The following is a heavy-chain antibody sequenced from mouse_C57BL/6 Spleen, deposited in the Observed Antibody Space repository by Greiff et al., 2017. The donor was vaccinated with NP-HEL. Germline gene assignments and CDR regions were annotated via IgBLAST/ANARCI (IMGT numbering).Heavy chain of an antibody. Sequence: QVQLQQPGAELVKPGASVKLSCKASGYTFTSYWMHWVKQRPGQGLEWIGMIHPNSGSTNYNEKFKSKATLTVDKSSSTAYMQLSSLTSEDSAVYYCARGVYGSSSIDYWGQGTTLTVSS. V-gene: IGHV1-64*01. CDR2: IHPNSGST. CDR1: GYTFTSYW. J-gene: IGHJ2*01. D-gene: IGHD1-1*01. CDR3: ARGVYGSSSIDY.